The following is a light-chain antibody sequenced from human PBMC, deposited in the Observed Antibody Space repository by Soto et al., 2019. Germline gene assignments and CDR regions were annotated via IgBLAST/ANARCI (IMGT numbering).Light chain of an antibody. CDR3: CSYAGTSTLYV. CDR2: EVN. Sequence: QSVLTQPASVSGSPGQSITISCTGTSSDVGSYNLVSWYQQHPGKAPKLMIYEVNKRPSGVSNRFSGSKSGNTASLTISGLQAEDESDYYCCSYAGTSTLYVFAPVTKVTV. CDR1: SSDVGSYNL. V-gene: IGLV2-23*02. J-gene: IGLJ1*01.